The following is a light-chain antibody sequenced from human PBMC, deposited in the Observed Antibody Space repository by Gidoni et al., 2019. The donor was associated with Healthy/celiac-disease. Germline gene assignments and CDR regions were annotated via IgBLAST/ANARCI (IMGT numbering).Light chain of an antibody. Sequence: DIQMTQSPSTLSASVGDSVTITCRASQSISSWLAWYQQKPGKAPKLLIYDASSLESGVPSRFSGSGSGTEFTLTISSLQPDDFATYYCQQYNSYSLTFXGXTKVDIK. CDR2: DAS. CDR1: QSISSW. V-gene: IGKV1-5*01. J-gene: IGKJ4*01. CDR3: QQYNSYSLT.